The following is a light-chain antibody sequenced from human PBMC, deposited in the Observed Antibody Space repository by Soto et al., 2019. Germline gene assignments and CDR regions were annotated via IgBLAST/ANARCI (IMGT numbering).Light chain of an antibody. J-gene: IGKJ4*01. CDR1: QTISYTSINKTY. CDR2: WAS. V-gene: IGKV4-1*01. CDR3: QQYFSYPLT. Sequence: DIVMTQSPDSLAVSLGERATISCKSSQTISYTSINKTYLAWYQQRPGQPPKLLIYWASIRGSGVPDRLSGSGFGTDFTLNISSLPTEDVEVYYCQQYFSYPLTFGGGTNVEVK.